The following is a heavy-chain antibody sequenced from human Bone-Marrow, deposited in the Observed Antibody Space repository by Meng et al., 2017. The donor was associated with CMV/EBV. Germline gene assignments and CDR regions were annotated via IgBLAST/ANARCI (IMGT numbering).Heavy chain of an antibody. CDR1: GGSISSYY. D-gene: IGHD3-22*01. J-gene: IGHJ3*01. CDR3: ARGTSQRTMIGS. V-gene: IGHV4-59*01. CDR2: IYYSGST. Sequence: SETLSLTCTVSGGSISSYYWSWIRQPPGKGLEWIGYIYYSGSTNYNPSLKSRVTISVDTSKNQFSLKLSSVTAADTAVYYCARGTSQRTMIGSWGQGTMVTVSS.